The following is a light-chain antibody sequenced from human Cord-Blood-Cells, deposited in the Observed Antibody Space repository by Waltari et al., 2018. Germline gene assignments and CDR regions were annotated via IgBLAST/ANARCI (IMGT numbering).Light chain of an antibody. CDR2: AAS. J-gene: IGKJ2*01. CDR1: QSISSY. V-gene: IGKV1-39*01. CDR3: QQSYSTPHT. Sequence: SQSISSYLNWYQQKPGKATKLLIYAASSLQSGVPSRFSGSGSGTDFTLTISSLQPEDFATYYCQQSYSTPHTFGQGTKLEIK.